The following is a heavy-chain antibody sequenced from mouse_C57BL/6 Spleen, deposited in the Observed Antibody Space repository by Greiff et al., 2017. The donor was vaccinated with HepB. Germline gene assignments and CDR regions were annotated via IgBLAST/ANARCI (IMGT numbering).Heavy chain of an antibody. J-gene: IGHJ2*01. CDR3: ARKITTVGGRYFDY. CDR2: ISDGGSYT. Sequence: EVKLVESGGGLVKPGGSLKLSCAASGFTFSSYAMSWVRQTPEKRLEWVATISDGGSYTYYPDNVKGRFTISRDNAKNNLYLQMSHLKSEDTAMYYCARKITTVGGRYFDYWGQGTTLTVSS. D-gene: IGHD1-1*01. CDR1: GFTFSSYA. V-gene: IGHV5-4*03.